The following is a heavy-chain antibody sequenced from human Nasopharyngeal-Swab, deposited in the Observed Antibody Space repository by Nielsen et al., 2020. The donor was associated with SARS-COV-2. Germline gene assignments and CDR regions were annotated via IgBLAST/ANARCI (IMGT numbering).Heavy chain of an antibody. Sequence: WVRQAPGQRLEWMGWINAGSGNTKYSQKFHGRVTITRDTSASTAYMELSSLRSEDTAVYYCARFSEYSSSTDRDYYGMDVWGQGTTVTVSS. CDR3: ARFSEYSSSTDRDYYGMDV. D-gene: IGHD6-6*01. CDR2: INAGSGNT. J-gene: IGHJ6*02. V-gene: IGHV1-3*01.